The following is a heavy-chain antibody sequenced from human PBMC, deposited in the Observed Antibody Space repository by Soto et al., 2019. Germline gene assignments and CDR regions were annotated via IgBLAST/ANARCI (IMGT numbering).Heavy chain of an antibody. Sequence: ASVNVSCKASGYTFTSYGISWVRQAPGRGLEWMGWISAYNGNTNYAQKLQGRVTMTTDTSTSTAYMELRSLRSDDTAVYYCAKGRVGDCIDYWGQGTLVTVSS. V-gene: IGHV1-18*01. J-gene: IGHJ4*02. D-gene: IGHD2-21*02. CDR1: GYTFTSYG. CDR2: ISAYNGNT. CDR3: AKGRVGDCIDY.